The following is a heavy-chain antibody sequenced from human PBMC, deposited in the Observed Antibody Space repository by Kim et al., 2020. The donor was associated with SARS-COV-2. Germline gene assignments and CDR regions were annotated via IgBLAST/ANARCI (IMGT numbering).Heavy chain of an antibody. D-gene: IGHD1-7*01. J-gene: IGHJ3*01. CDR1: GITFKNYA. Sequence: GGSLRLSCAASGITFKNYAVTWVRQAPGKGLEWVSSIFCGGGTYYTTAVKGRFTISRDNSENTLYLQINNLRTEEATRYFCWRDPNGNYFGAFGFWGQG. CDR3: WRDPNGNYFGAFGF. V-gene: IGHV3-23*01. CDR2: SIFCGGGT.